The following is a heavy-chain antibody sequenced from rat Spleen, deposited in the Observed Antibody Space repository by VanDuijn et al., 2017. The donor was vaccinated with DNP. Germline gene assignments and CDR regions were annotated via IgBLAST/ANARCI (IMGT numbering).Heavy chain of an antibody. CDR3: AIQLGVFDY. CDR1: GYSITSNYK. V-gene: IGHV3-3*01. Sequence: EVQLQESGPGLVKPSQSLSLTCSVTGYSITSNYKWSWIRKFPGNKLEWMGYINNAGNTNYNPSPKSRFSITRDTSKNQFFLQVNSVGTEDTATYYCAIQLGVFDYWGQGVMVTVSS. D-gene: IGHD5-1*01. CDR2: INNAGNT. J-gene: IGHJ2*01.